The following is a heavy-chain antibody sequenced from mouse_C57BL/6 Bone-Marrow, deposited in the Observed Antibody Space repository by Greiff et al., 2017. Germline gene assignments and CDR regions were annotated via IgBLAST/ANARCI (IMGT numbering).Heavy chain of an antibody. Sequence: DVKLVESGGDLVKPGGSLKLSCAASGFTFSSYGMSWVRQTPDQRLEWVANISSGGSYTYYPDSVKGRFTISRDNAKNTLYLQMSRLKSKDTAMYYCARRRIPHWYFDVWGTGTTVTVSS. CDR3: ARRRIPHWYFDV. V-gene: IGHV5-6*02. J-gene: IGHJ1*03. CDR1: GFTFSSYG. CDR2: ISSGGSYT.